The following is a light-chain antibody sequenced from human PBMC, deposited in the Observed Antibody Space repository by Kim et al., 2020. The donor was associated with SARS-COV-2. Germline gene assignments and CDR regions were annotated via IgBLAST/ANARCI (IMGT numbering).Light chain of an antibody. CDR1: QSVLYSSNNKNY. V-gene: IGKV4-1*01. CDR2: WAS. Sequence: DIVMTQSPDSLAVSLGERATINCKSSQSVLYSSNNKNYLAWYQQKPGQPPKLLIYWASTRESGVPDRFSGSGSGTDFTLTISSLQAEDVAVYYCQKYYSTPQWTFGQGTKGDIK. CDR3: QKYYSTPQWT. J-gene: IGKJ1*01.